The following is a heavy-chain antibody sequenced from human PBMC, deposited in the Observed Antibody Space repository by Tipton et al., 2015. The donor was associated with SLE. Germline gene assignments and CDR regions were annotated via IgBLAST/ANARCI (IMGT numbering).Heavy chain of an antibody. CDR1: GFPVKAHF. J-gene: IGHJ4*02. CDR3: ARVVPPDYLDY. D-gene: IGHD4/OR15-4a*01. CDR2: IDIGGTT. V-gene: IGHV3-66*01. Sequence: SLRLSCAASGFPVKAHFLSWVRQAPGMGLEWVSLIDIGGTTSYSDSVKGRFTISRDNAMNSLFLQMNSLTAEDTTLYFCARVVPPDYLDYWGQGTLVTVSS.